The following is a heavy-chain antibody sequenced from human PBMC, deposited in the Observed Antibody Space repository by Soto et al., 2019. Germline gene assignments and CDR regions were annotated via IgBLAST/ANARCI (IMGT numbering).Heavy chain of an antibody. D-gene: IGHD3-22*01. Sequence: GGSLRVSCAASGFTFSSYAMSWVRQAPGKGLEWVSAISGSGGSTYYADSVKGRFTISRDNSKNTLYLQMNSLRAEDTAVYYCAKRGVTYDSSGYYYSFDYFDYWGQGTLVTVSS. CDR3: AKRGVTYDSSGYYYSFDYFDY. CDR1: GFTFSSYA. V-gene: IGHV3-23*01. CDR2: ISGSGGST. J-gene: IGHJ4*02.